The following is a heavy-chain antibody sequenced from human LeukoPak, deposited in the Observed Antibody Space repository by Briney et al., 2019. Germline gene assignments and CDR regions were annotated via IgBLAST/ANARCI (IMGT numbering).Heavy chain of an antibody. D-gene: IGHD3-22*01. CDR3: AKAPTPYYYDSSGPPVA. CDR2: ISWNSGSI. Sequence: QPGGSQRLSCAASGFTFDDYAMHWVRQAPGKGLEWVSGISWNSGSIGYADSVKGRFTISRDNAKNSLYLQMNSLRAEDTALYYCAKAPTPYYYDSSGPPVAWGQGTLVTVSS. V-gene: IGHV3-9*01. CDR1: GFTFDDYA. J-gene: IGHJ5*02.